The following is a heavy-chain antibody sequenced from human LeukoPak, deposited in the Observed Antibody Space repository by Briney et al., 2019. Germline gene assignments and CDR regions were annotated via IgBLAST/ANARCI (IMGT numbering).Heavy chain of an antibody. V-gene: IGHV3-48*02. CDR3: ARDRGYGDYVGAFDI. J-gene: IGHJ3*02. CDR1: GFTFSSYS. Sequence: QPGGSLRLSCAASGFTFSSYSMNWVRQAPGKGLEWVSHISSSSSTIYYVDSVKGRFTISRDNAKNSLYLQMNSLRDEDTAVYYCARDRGYGDYVGAFDIWGQGTTVTVSS. D-gene: IGHD4-17*01. CDR2: ISSSSSTI.